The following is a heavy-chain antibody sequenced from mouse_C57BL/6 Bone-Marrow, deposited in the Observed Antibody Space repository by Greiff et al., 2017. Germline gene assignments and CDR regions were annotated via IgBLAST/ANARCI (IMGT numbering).Heavy chain of an antibody. D-gene: IGHD2-4*01. J-gene: IGHJ3*01. CDR2: IYPGSGST. Sequence: QVHVKQSGAELVKPGASVKMSCKASGYTFTSYWITWVKQRPGQGLEWIGDIYPGSGSTNYNEKFKSKATLTVDTSSSTAYMQLSSLTSEDSAVYYCANYDYGFAYWGQGTLVTVSA. V-gene: IGHV1-55*01. CDR1: GYTFTSYW. CDR3: ANYDYGFAY.